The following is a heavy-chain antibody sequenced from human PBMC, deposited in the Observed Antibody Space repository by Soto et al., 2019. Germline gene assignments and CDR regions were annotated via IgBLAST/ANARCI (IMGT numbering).Heavy chain of an antibody. Sequence: PGGSLRLSCAASGFTFTTYWMTWVRQAPGKGLEWVANIKQDGTEKYYVDSVKGRFTISRDNAKDSLYLQMNSLRADDTAVYYCARDRASYYDSSGYNYRWYFDLWGRGTLVTVSS. CDR2: IKQDGTEK. J-gene: IGHJ2*01. D-gene: IGHD3-22*01. CDR1: GFTFTTYW. V-gene: IGHV3-7*03. CDR3: ARDRASYYDSSGYNYRWYFDL.